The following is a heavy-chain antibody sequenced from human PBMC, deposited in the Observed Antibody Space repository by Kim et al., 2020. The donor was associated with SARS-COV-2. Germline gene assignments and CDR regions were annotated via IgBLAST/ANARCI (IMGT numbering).Heavy chain of an antibody. Sequence: GGSLRLSCAASGFTFSSYEMNWVRQAPGKGLEWVSYISSSGSTIYYADSVKGRFTISRDNAKNSLYLQMNSLRAEDTAVYYCAREDQLLFDYWGQGTLVTVSS. V-gene: IGHV3-48*03. J-gene: IGHJ4*02. D-gene: IGHD2-2*01. CDR3: AREDQLLFDY. CDR1: GFTFSSYE. CDR2: ISSSGSTI.